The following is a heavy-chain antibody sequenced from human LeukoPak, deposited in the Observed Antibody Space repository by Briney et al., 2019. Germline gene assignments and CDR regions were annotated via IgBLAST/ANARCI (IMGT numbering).Heavy chain of an antibody. CDR3: ARGPAKDRRWDY. CDR1: GGSISSSSYY. D-gene: IGHD2-15*01. V-gene: IGHV4-39*07. J-gene: IGHJ4*02. CDR2: MNNSGST. Sequence: SETLSLTCTVSGGSISSSSYYWSWIRQPPGKGLEWIGEMNNSGSTYYNPTLKSRVTISVDTSKNQFSLKLSSVTAADTAVYYCARGPAKDRRWDYWGQGTLVTVSS.